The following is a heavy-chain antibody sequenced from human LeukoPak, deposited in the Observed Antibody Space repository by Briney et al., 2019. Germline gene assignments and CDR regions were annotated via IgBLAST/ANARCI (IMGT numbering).Heavy chain of an antibody. J-gene: IGHJ6*03. D-gene: IGHD3-10*01. Sequence: SETLSLTCAVYGGSFSGYYWSWIRQPPGKGLEWIGEINHSGSTNYNPSLKSRVTISVDTSKNQFSLKLSSVTAADTAVYYCARGLPGELLYYYYYMDVWGKETTVTVSS. CDR2: INHSGST. CDR1: GGSFSGYY. V-gene: IGHV4-34*01. CDR3: ARGLPGELLYYYYYMDV.